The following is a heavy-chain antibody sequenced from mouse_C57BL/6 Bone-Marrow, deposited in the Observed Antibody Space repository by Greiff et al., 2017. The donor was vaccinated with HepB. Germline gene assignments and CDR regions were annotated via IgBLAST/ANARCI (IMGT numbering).Heavy chain of an antibody. J-gene: IGHJ3*01. CDR2: IYPRSGNT. Sequence: QVQLQQSGAELARPGASVKLSCKASGYTFTSYGISWVKQRTGQGLEWIGEIYPRSGNTYYNEKFKGKATLTADKSSSTAYIELRSLTSEDSAVYFCARQGNPWFAYWGQGTLVTVSA. CDR1: GYTFTSYG. V-gene: IGHV1-81*01. CDR3: ARQGNPWFAY.